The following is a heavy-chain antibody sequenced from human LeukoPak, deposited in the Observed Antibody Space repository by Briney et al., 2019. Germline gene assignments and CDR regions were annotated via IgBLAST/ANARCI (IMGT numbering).Heavy chain of an antibody. V-gene: IGHV4-34*01. J-gene: IGHJ6*03. CDR2: INHSGST. D-gene: IGHD1-14*01. CDR1: GGFFSGYY. CDR3: ARLPQTYYYNYYMDV. Sequence: SETLSLTCAVYGGFFSGYYWSWIRQPPGKGLEWIGEINHSGSTNYNPSLKSRVTISVDTSKNQFSLKLSSVTAADTAVYYCARLPQTYYYNYYMDVWGKGTTVTVSS.